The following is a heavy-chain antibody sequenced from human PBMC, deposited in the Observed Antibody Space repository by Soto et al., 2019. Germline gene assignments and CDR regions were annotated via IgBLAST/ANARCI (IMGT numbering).Heavy chain of an antibody. J-gene: IGHJ4*02. CDR3: ARDPGSSHFDY. V-gene: IGHV3-30*19. CDR2: ISYDGSNK. Sequence: GSLRLSCAASEFNFNRYGMHWVRQAPGKGLEWVALISYDGSNKYYADSVKGRFTISRDNSKNTIYLQMNSLRAEDTAVYYCARDPGSSHFDYWGQGALVTVSS. CDR1: EFNFNRYG. D-gene: IGHD6-19*01.